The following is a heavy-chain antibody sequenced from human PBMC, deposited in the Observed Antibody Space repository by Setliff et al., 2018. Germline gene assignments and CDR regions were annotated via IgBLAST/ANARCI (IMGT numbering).Heavy chain of an antibody. CDR2: IYYSGST. Sequence: PSETLSLTCTASGGSISSGGYYWSWIRQHPGKGLEWIGYIYYSGSTYYNPSLKSRVTISVDTSKNQFSLKLSSVTAADTAVYYCARDPLTTNRRRAFDIWGQGTMVTV. CDR3: ARDPLTTNRRRAFDI. D-gene: IGHD4-17*01. V-gene: IGHV4-31*03. J-gene: IGHJ3*02. CDR1: GGSISSGGYY.